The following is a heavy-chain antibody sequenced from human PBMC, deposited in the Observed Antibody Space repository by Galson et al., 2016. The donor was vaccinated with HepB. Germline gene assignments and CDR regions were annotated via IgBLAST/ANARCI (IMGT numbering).Heavy chain of an antibody. V-gene: IGHV2-5*02. CDR2: MYGDDDK. CDR1: GFSLSESGVG. CDR3: SPRHTPAPLFDY. J-gene: IGHJ4*02. Sequence: PALVKPTQTLTRTCSFSGFSLSESGVGVGWIRQPPGKALEWLALMYGDDDKRYRPSLRNSLAISKYTSKNQVVLTMSNVEPEDQATYYCSPRHTPAPLFDYWGQGILVTVSS.